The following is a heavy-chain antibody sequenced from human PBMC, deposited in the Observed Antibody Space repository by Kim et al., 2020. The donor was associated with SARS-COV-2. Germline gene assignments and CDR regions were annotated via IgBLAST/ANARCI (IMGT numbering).Heavy chain of an antibody. CDR2: IIPILGIA. D-gene: IGHD3-10*01. CDR1: GGTFSSYA. CDR3: ASQITMVRGVITNYGMYV. V-gene: IGHV1-69*04. J-gene: IGHJ6*02. Sequence: SVKVSCKASGGTFSSYAISWVRQAPGQGLEWMGRIIPILGIANYAQKFQGRVTITADKSTSTAYMELSSLRSEDTAVYYCASQITMVRGVITNYGMYVWGQGTTVTVSS.